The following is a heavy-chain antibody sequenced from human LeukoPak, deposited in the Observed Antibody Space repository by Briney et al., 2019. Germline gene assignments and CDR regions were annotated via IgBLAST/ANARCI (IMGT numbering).Heavy chain of an antibody. CDR1: GGSISSGGYY. CDR3: ARDRGSKIRGFYFDY. D-gene: IGHD3-10*01. Sequence: SETLSLTCTVSGGSISSGGYYWSWIRQHPGKGLEWIGYIYYSGSTYYNPSLKSRVTISVDTSKNQFSLKLSSVTAADTAVYYCARDRGSKIRGFYFDYRGQGILVTVSS. CDR2: IYYSGST. V-gene: IGHV4-31*03. J-gene: IGHJ4*02.